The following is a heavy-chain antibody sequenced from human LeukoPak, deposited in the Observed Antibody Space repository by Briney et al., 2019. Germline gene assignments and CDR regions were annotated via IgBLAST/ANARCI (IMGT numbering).Heavy chain of an antibody. J-gene: IGHJ5*02. CDR1: GGSISSYY. CDR2: IYTSGST. Sequence: SETLSLTCTVSGGSISSYYWSWIRQPAGKGLERIGRIYTSGSTNYNPSLKSRVTMSVDTSKNQFSLKLSSVTAADTAVYYCARENRKVTIFGVARNWFDPWGQGTLVTASS. V-gene: IGHV4-4*07. D-gene: IGHD3-3*01. CDR3: ARENRKVTIFGVARNWFDP.